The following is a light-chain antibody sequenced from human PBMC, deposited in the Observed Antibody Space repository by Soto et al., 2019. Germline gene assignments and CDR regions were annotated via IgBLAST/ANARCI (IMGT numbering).Light chain of an antibody. V-gene: IGKV3-15*01. CDR1: QSVFNN. Sequence: EIVMTQSPATLSVSPGERATISCWASQSVFNNLAWYQQKPGQAPRLLIYDASTRATGIPARLSGSGSGTEFTLTISSLESQDFAVYYCQQYYKWPLTFGGGTKVEIK. CDR3: QQYYKWPLT. CDR2: DAS. J-gene: IGKJ4*01.